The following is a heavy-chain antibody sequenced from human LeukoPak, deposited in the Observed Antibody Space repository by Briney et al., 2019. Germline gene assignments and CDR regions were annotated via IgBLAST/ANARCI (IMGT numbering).Heavy chain of an antibody. CDR1: GFTVSSNY. D-gene: IGHD6-13*01. CDR3: ALAGYRSSGLGV. CDR2: IYSGGST. J-gene: IGHJ4*02. Sequence: PGGSLRLSCAASGFTVSSNYMSWVRQAPGKGLEWVSVIYSGGSTYYADSVKGRFTISRDNSKNTVYLQMNSLRAEDTALYYCALAGYRSSGLGVWGQGTLVTVSS. V-gene: IGHV3-66*01.